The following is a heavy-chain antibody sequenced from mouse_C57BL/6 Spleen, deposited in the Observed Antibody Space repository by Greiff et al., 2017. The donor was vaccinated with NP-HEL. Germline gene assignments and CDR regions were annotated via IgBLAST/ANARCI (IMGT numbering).Heavy chain of an antibody. CDR3: AREGNYWYFDV. J-gene: IGHJ1*03. D-gene: IGHD2-1*01. Sequence: QVQLQQSGAELVKPGASVKISCKASGFAIRSSWMNWVKPRPGEGLGWIGRIYPGGGDTNYNGKFKGKATLTADKSSSTAYMQLSSLTSEDSAVYFCAREGNYWYFDVWGTGTTVTVSS. CDR1: GFAIRSSW. V-gene: IGHV1-82*01. CDR2: IYPGGGDT.